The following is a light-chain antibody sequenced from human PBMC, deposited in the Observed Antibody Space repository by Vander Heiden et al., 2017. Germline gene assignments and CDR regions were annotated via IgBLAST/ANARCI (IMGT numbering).Light chain of an antibody. Sequence: EIVLTQSPATLFLSPGERATLSCRASQSVSSYLAWYQQKPGQAPRLLIYDASNRATGIPARFSGSGSGTDFTLTISSLEPEDLAVYYCQQRSNWPPPTFGGGTKVEIK. J-gene: IGKJ4*01. CDR2: DAS. V-gene: IGKV3-11*01. CDR3: QQRSNWPPPT. CDR1: QSVSSY.